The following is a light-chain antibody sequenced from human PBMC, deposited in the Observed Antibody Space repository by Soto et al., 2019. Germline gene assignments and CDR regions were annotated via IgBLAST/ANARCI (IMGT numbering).Light chain of an antibody. CDR1: QSVSSSY. CDR3: QHYGSSPSLT. V-gene: IGKV3-20*01. Sequence: EIVLTQSPGTLSLSPGERATLSCRASQSVSSSYLAWYQQKPGQAPRLLIYGASSRATGIPDRFSGSGSGTDFTLTISRLEPEDFAGYYCQHYGSSPSLTCGGGTKGDIK. CDR2: GAS. J-gene: IGKJ4*01.